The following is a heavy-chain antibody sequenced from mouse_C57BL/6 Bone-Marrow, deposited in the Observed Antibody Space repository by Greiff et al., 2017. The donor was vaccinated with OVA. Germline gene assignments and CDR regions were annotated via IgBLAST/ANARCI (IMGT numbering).Heavy chain of an antibody. Sequence: DVMLVESGGGLVKPGGSLKLSCAASGFTFSDYGMHWVRQAPEKGLAWVAYISSGSSTTYYADTVKGRFTISRDNAKNTLFLQMTRLRSEDTAMYYCARPIYDGYSGGFAYWGQGTLVTVSA. V-gene: IGHV5-17*01. CDR1: GFTFSDYG. D-gene: IGHD2-3*01. J-gene: IGHJ3*01. CDR2: ISSGSSTT. CDR3: ARPIYDGYSGGFAY.